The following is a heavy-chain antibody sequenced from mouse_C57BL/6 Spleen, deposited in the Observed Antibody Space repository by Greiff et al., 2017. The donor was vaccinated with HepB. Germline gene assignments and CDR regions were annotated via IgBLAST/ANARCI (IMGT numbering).Heavy chain of an antibody. CDR1: GFTFSSYA. Sequence: EVMLVESGGGLVKPGGSLKLSCAASGFTFSSYAMSWVRQTPEKRLEWVATISDGGSYTYYPDNVKGRFTISRDNAKNNLYLQMSHLKSEDTAMYYCAREGEAWFAYWGQRTLVTVSA. V-gene: IGHV5-4*01. J-gene: IGHJ3*01. CDR3: AREGEAWFAY. CDR2: ISDGGSYT.